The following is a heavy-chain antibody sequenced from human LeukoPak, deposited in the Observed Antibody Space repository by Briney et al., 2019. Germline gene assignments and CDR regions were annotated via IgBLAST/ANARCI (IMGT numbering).Heavy chain of an antibody. D-gene: IGHD6-13*01. CDR2: IKSKTDGGTT. CDR1: GFTFSNAW. V-gene: IGHV3-15*01. Sequence: GGSLRLSCAASGFTFSNAWMSWVRQAPGKGLEWVGRIKSKTDGGTTDYAAPVKGRFTISRDDSKNTLYLQMNSLKTEDTAVYYCTTEPSSSDYYYYMDVWGKGTTITVSS. J-gene: IGHJ6*03. CDR3: TTEPSSSDYYYYMDV.